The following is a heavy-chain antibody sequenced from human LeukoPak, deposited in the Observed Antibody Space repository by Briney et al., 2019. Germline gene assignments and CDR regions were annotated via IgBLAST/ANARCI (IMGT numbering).Heavy chain of an antibody. CDR3: ARTNGGPYYYYGMDV. J-gene: IGHJ6*02. CDR2: INPNVGST. CDR1: GYTFTSYY. V-gene: IGHV1-46*01. Sequence: ASVKVSCKASGYTFTSYYVHWVRQAPGQGLEWLGIINPNVGSTNYAQKFQGRVTLTSDTSTSTVYMELSSLRSDDTAVYYCARTNGGPYYYYGMDVWGQGTTVTVSS. D-gene: IGHD4-23*01.